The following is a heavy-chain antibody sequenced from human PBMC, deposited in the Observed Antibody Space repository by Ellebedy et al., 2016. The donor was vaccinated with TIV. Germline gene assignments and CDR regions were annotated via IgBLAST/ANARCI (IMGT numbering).Heavy chain of an antibody. CDR3: AGASWSQSFFDY. V-gene: IGHV3-48*03. D-gene: IGHD1-26*01. CDR2: IDGSANTM. J-gene: IGHJ4*02. CDR1: GFAFNTYK. Sequence: GESLKISCAASGFAFNTYKMNWVRQAPGKGLEWISYIDGSANTMNYADSVRGRFTISRDNAKNSLYLQMDSLRVEDTAVYYCAGASWSQSFFDYWGQGTLVSVSS.